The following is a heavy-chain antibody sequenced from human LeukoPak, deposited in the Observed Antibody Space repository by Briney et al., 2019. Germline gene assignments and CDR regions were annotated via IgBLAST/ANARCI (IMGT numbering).Heavy chain of an antibody. Sequence: ASVKVSCKASGYTFTGYFVHWVRQAPGQGLQWMGWINPNTGGTNYAQKFQGRVTMTRDTSISTAYMELSRLRSDDTAVYYCARDRDDSSGYYPNNWFDPWGQGTLVTVSS. CDR3: ARDRDDSSGYYPNNWFDP. V-gene: IGHV1-2*02. J-gene: IGHJ5*02. CDR1: GYTFTGYF. D-gene: IGHD3-22*01. CDR2: INPNTGGT.